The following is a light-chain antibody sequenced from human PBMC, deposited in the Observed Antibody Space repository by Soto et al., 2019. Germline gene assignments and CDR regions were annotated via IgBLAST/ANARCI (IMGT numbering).Light chain of an antibody. Sequence: ESVLTQSPGTLSMSPGERATLSCRASQSVSSSYSAWYQQKPGQAPRLLIYGASSRATGIPDRFSGSGSGTDFTLTVSSLEPEDIAVYYCQQYGRSPFTFGPGTKVDIK. V-gene: IGKV3-20*01. CDR3: QQYGRSPFT. CDR2: GAS. J-gene: IGKJ3*01. CDR1: QSVSSSY.